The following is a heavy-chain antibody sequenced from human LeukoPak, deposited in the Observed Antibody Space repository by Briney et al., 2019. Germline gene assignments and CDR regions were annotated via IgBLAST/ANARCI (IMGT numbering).Heavy chain of an antibody. J-gene: IGHJ4*02. Sequence: GGSLRLSCAASGFTFSSYWMSWVRQAPGKGLEWVANIKQDGSEKYYVDSAKGRFTISRDNAKNSLYLQMNSLRAEDTAVYYCARVRWPAVSRGYSYGSPYWGQGTLVTVSS. D-gene: IGHD5-18*01. V-gene: IGHV3-7*01. CDR2: IKQDGSEK. CDR3: ARVRWPAVSRGYSYGSPY. CDR1: GFTFSSYW.